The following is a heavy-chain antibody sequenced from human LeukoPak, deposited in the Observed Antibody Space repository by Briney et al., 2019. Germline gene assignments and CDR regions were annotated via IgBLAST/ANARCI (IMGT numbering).Heavy chain of an antibody. CDR1: GFTFSSYW. Sequence: PGGSLRLSCAASGFTFSSYWMSWVRQAPGKGLEWVSGISWNSGSIGYADSVKGRFTISRDNAKNSLYLQMNSLRAEDTALYYCAKDFARYYYDSSGYYDPRGDYYYGMDVWGQGTTVTVSS. D-gene: IGHD3-22*01. J-gene: IGHJ6*02. CDR3: AKDFARYYYDSSGYYDPRGDYYYGMDV. CDR2: ISWNSGSI. V-gene: IGHV3-9*01.